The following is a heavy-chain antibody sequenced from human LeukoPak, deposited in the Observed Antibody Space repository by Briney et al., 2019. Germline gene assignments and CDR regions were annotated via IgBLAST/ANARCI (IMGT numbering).Heavy chain of an antibody. CDR3: ATYYLDTSARD. CDR1: GYTFTGYY. J-gene: IGHJ4*02. Sequence: GASVKVSCKASGYTFTGYYMHWVRQAPGQGLEWMGWINPNSGGTNYAQKFQGRVTMTRDTSISTAYMELSGLTSDDTAVYFCATYYLDTSARDWGQGTLVTVSS. V-gene: IGHV1-2*02. D-gene: IGHD3-22*01. CDR2: INPNSGGT.